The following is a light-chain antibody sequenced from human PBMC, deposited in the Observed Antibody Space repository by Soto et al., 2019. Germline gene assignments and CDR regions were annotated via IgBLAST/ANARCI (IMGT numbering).Light chain of an antibody. CDR3: QQTYSTFNS. CDR1: RSIRTY. J-gene: IGKJ2*03. CDR2: TAS. V-gene: IGKV1-39*01. Sequence: DIQVTQSPSSLSASVGDRVTITCRASRSIRTYLNWYQQRPGKPPKLLIQTASTLQGGVPSRFRGSGSGTDFTLTISSLQTEDFATYYCQQTYSTFNSFGQGTKLEI.